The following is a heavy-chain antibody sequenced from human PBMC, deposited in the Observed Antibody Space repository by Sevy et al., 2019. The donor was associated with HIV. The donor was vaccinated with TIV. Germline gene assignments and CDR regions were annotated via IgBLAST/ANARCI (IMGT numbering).Heavy chain of an antibody. CDR3: AGGRYDSSGSFDAFDI. V-gene: IGHV3-21*04. Sequence: GGSLRLSCAASGFTFISFTMNWVRQAPGKGLEWVSSISNSPSYIYYADSVKGRFTISRDNAKNALYLQMNSLRAEDTALYYCAGGRYDSSGSFDAFDIWGQGTMVTVSS. CDR1: GFTFISFT. CDR2: ISNSPSYI. J-gene: IGHJ3*02. D-gene: IGHD3-22*01.